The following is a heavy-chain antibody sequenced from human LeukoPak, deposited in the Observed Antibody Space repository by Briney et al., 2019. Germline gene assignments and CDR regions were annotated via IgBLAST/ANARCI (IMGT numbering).Heavy chain of an antibody. V-gene: IGHV3-48*04. D-gene: IGHD3-16*01. CDR3: ARDFGPRLYAFDV. CDR1: GFTFSSYA. J-gene: IGHJ3*01. CDR2: ISVSSRNVI. Sequence: GGSLRLSCAASGFTFSSYAMSWVRQAPGKGLEWLSYISVSSRNVIDYADSVKGRFTISRDDAKNSLYLQMNSLRAEDTAVYFCARDFGPRLYAFDVWGQGTMITVSS.